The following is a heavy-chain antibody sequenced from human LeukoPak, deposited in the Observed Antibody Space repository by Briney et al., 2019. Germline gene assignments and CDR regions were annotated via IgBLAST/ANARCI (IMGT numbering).Heavy chain of an antibody. J-gene: IGHJ4*02. CDR3: ARANFLYCSSSTCLFDY. D-gene: IGHD2-2*01. CDR2: INPNAGDT. Sequence: EASVKVSCKASGYTFTDYYMHWVRQAPGQGFEWMGWINPNAGDTNYAQKFQGRVTMTRDTSISTAHMEVSRLRSDDTAVYYCARANFLYCSSSTCLFDYWGQGTLVTVSS. V-gene: IGHV1-2*02. CDR1: GYTFTDYY.